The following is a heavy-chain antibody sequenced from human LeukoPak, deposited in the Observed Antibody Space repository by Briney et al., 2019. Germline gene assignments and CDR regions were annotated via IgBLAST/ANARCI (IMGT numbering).Heavy chain of an antibody. V-gene: IGHV3-7*01. J-gene: IGHJ4*02. CDR3: ARAGSFWHYVY. D-gene: IGHD1-7*01. Sequence: GGCLRLSCAASGFTFSGFWMSWVRQTPGKGLEWVANIKQDGSEKYYVDSVKGRFTISRDNAKNSLSLQMNSLRVEDTAVYYCARAGSFWHYVYWGQGTLVTVSS. CDR1: GFTFSGFW. CDR2: IKQDGSEK.